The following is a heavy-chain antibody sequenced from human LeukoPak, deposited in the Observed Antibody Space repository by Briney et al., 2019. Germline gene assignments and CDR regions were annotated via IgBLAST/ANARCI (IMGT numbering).Heavy chain of an antibody. V-gene: IGHV1-18*01. CDR3: VRRITMVRGVRRDRGYFDY. CDR1: GYTFTSYS. Sequence: GALVKVSCKASGYTFTSYSITWVRQAPGQGLEWTGWISAYNGNTHYAQKFQGRVTITRNTSISTAYMELSSLRSEDTAVYYCVRRITMVRGVRRDRGYFDYWGQGTLVTVSS. J-gene: IGHJ4*02. D-gene: IGHD3-10*01. CDR2: ISAYNGNT.